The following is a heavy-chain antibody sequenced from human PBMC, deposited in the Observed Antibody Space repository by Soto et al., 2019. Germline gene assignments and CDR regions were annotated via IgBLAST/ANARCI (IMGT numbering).Heavy chain of an antibody. D-gene: IGHD2-21*01. CDR1: GDSITNYY. J-gene: IGHJ5*02. V-gene: IGHV4-59*01. CDR3: ARDYLRWVAP. CDR2: IYYTGTT. Sequence: QVQLQESGPRLVKPSETLSLTCTVSGDSITNYYWSWIRQAPGKGLEWVGYIYYTGTTTYNPSLKSRVAMTLDTSKKQVSRKVTSMTAADTAVYYGARDYLRWVAPWGQGPLVTVSS.